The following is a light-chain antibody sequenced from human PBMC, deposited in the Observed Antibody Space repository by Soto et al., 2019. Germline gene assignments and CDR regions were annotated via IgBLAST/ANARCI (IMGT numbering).Light chain of an antibody. CDR1: SGDIGDYNR. V-gene: IGLV2-18*02. CDR3: SSYSTSHTVV. CDR2: EVS. Sequence: QSALTQPPSVSGSPGQSVTISCTGTSGDIGDYNRVSWYQQPPGTAPKLMIYEVSNRPSGVPGRFSGSKSGNTASLTISGLQAEDEADYYCSSYSTSHTVVFGGGTKLTVL. J-gene: IGLJ2*01.